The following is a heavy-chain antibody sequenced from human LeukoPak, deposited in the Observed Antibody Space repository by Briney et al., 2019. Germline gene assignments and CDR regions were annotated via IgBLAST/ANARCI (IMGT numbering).Heavy chain of an antibody. D-gene: IGHD5-18*01. V-gene: IGHV3-30*18. Sequence: PGRSLTLSCAASGFTFSSYAMHWVRQAPGTGLEWVGVISYDGSNKYYADSVKGRFTISRDNSKNTLYLQMNSLRAEDTAVYYCAKSYGELWLTNWFDPWGQGALVTVSS. J-gene: IGHJ5*02. CDR3: AKSYGELWLTNWFDP. CDR1: GFTFSSYA. CDR2: ISYDGSNK.